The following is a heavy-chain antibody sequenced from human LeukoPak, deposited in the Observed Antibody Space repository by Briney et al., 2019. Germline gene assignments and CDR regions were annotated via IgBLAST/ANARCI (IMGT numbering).Heavy chain of an antibody. V-gene: IGHV3-21*01. CDR1: GFTFSSYS. CDR2: ISSSGTYV. J-gene: IGHJ3*02. CDR3: ARASSKQLAGYLPDGFDI. Sequence: GGSLRLSYAASGFTFSSYSMNWVRQAPGKGLEWVSSISSSGTYVYYADSVKGRFTISRDSAKNSLSLQMNSLRADDAAVYYCARASSKQLAGYLPDGFDIWGQGTMVTVSS. D-gene: IGHD3-9*01.